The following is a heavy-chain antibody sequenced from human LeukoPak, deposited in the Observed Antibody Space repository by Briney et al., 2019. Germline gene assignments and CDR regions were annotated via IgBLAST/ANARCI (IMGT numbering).Heavy chain of an antibody. CDR1: GGSISSYY. CDR3: ARDPGYSYGGPHDYMDV. D-gene: IGHD5-18*01. Sequence: SETLSLTCTVSGGSISSYYWSWIRQPAGKGLEWIGRICTSGSTNYNPSLKSRVTMSVDTSKNQFSLKLSSVTAADTAVYYCARDPGYSYGGPHDYMDVWGKGTTVTVSS. V-gene: IGHV4-4*07. CDR2: ICTSGST. J-gene: IGHJ6*03.